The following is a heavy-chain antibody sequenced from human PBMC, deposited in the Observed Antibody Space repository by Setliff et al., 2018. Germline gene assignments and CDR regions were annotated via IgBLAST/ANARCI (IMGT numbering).Heavy chain of an antibody. Sequence: SETLSLTCTVSGASVRSGPYYWSWIRQPPGKGLGWIGRIYTSGSTYYKPSLKSRVTISVDTAKNQFSLKLRAVTAADTAVYYCSRGITGNYHFWSGYYNSYYYYMDVWRKGTTVTVS. J-gene: IGHJ6*03. V-gene: IGHV4-61*01. CDR3: SRGITGNYHFWSGYYNSYYYYMDV. D-gene: IGHD3-3*01. CDR2: IYTSGST. CDR1: GASVRSGPYY.